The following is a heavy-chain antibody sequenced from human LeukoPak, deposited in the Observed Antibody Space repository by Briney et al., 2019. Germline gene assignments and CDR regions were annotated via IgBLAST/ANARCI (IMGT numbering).Heavy chain of an antibody. V-gene: IGHV4-59*08. Sequence: SETLSLTCTVSGGSISSYYWSWIRQPPGKGLEWIAYISDIGSINYNPSLKSRVTISLDTSKNQFSLKLSSVTAADTAVYYCAATFNCGGDCYGFDYWGQGTLVTVSS. D-gene: IGHD2-21*02. J-gene: IGHJ4*02. CDR2: ISDIGSI. CDR3: AATFNCGGDCYGFDY. CDR1: GGSISSYY.